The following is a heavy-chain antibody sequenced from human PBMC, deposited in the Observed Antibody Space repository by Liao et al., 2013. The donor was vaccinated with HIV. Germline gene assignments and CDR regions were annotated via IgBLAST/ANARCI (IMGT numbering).Heavy chain of an antibody. J-gene: IGHJ5*02. D-gene: IGHD3-22*01. CDR1: GGSIFSYY. V-gene: IGHV4-59*01. CDR3: ARETYSDSSGRNWFDP. CDR2: IYYSGST. Sequence: QVQLQESGPGLVKPSETLSLTCTVSGGSIFSYYWSWIRQPPGKGLEWIGYIYYSGSTNYNPSLKSRVTISVDTSKNQFSLRLSSVTAADTAVYFCARETYSDSSGRNWFDPGAREPWSPSPQ.